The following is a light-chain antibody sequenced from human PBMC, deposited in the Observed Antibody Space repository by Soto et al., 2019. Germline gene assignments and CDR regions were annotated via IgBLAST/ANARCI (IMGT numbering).Light chain of an antibody. Sequence: DIVVTQSPDSLAVSLGERATINCKSSQSVFYTSNNRNYIAWYHQRPGQPPKLLIYWASTRESGVPYRFNGSEAGTDLTLTIRSLPAEAVGVYYCQQSYTSPPTFGKGTKLEIK. CDR3: QQSYTSPPT. J-gene: IGKJ2*01. CDR2: WAS. CDR1: QSVFYTSNNRNY. V-gene: IGKV4-1*01.